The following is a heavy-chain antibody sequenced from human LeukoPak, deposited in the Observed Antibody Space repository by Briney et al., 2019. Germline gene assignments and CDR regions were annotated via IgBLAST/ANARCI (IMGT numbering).Heavy chain of an antibody. J-gene: IGHJ3*02. Sequence: SETLSLTCTASGGSISSGSYYWSWIRQPAGKGLEWIGRIYTSGSTNYNPSLKSRVTISADTSKNQFSLKLSSVTAADTAVYYCARDRIAAAHDAFDIWGQGTMVTVSS. D-gene: IGHD6-13*01. CDR2: IYTSGST. CDR3: ARDRIAAAHDAFDI. V-gene: IGHV4-61*02. CDR1: GGSISSGSYY.